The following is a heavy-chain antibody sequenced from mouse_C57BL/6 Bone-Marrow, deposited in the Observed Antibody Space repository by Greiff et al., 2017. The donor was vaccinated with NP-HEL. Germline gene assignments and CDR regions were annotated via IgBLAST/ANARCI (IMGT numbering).Heavy chain of an antibody. J-gene: IGHJ2*01. D-gene: IGHD2-5*01. CDR1: GYTFTSYW. V-gene: IGHV1-69*01. CDR3: AGYSNYVDY. CDR2: IDPSDSYT. Sequence: QVQLQQPGAELVMPGASVKLSCKASGYTFTSYWMHWVKQRPGQGLEWIGEIDPSDSYTNYNQKFKGKATLTADKSSSTAYMQLSSLTSEDSAVYFCAGYSNYVDYWGQGTTLTVSS.